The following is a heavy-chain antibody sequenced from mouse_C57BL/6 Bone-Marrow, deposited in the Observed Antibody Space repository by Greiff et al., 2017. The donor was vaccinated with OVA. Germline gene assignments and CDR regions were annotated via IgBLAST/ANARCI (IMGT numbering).Heavy chain of an antibody. CDR3: ARRNRYGSSYWYFDV. V-gene: IGHV1-53*01. D-gene: IGHD1-1*01. J-gene: IGHJ1*03. CDR2: INPSNGGT. Sequence: QVQLKESGTELVKPGASVKLSCKASGYTFTSYWMHWVKQRPGQGLEWIGNINPSNGGTNYNEKFKSKATLTVDKSSSTAYRKLSSLTSEDSAVYYCARRNRYGSSYWYFDVWGTGTTVTVSS. CDR1: GYTFTSYW.